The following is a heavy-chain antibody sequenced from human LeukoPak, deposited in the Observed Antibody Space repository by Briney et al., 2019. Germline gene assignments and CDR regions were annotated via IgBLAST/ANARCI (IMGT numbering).Heavy chain of an antibody. Sequence: SSETLSLTCAVYGGSFSGYYWSWIRQPPGKGLEWMGEINHSGSTNYNPSLKSRVTISVDTSKNQFSLKLSSVTAADTAVYYCAIRIAAAGTIDYWGQGTLVTVSS. V-gene: IGHV4-34*01. D-gene: IGHD6-13*01. CDR2: INHSGST. CDR1: GGSFSGYY. J-gene: IGHJ4*02. CDR3: AIRIAAAGTIDY.